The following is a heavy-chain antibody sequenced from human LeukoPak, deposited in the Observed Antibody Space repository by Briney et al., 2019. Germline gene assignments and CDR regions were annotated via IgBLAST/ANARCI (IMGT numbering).Heavy chain of an antibody. Sequence: GGALRLSCPASGFTFNSFAMNWLRQAPCKGLEGVGAITSGGNACYAESGKGRFTISRDNSKNTLYLQMNGLRAEDTAVYYCAKETIRVAGLITIDHWGQGTLVTVSS. V-gene: IGHV3-23*01. CDR1: GFTFNSFA. CDR3: AKETIRVAGLITIDH. J-gene: IGHJ4*02. D-gene: IGHD6-19*01. CDR2: ITSGGNA.